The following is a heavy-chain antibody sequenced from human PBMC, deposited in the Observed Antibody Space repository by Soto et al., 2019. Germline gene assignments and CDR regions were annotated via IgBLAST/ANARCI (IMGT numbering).Heavy chain of an antibody. D-gene: IGHD3-10*01. CDR1: GGSVNSCSYY. CDR2: IYYTGST. V-gene: IGHV4-61*01. CDR3: SSVPYYYGSGSYFFDS. J-gene: IGHJ4*02. Sequence: SETLSLTGTFSGGSVNSCSYYWSWIRQPPGKGLEWIGYIYYTGSTNYNPSLKSRGTVSVDTSKNQFSLNLTSLTAADTAVYFCSSVPYYYGSGSYFFDSWGQGTPVTVYS.